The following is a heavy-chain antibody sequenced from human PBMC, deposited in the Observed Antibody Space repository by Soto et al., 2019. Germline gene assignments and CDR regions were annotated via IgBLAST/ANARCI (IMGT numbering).Heavy chain of an antibody. CDR3: ARDLGYCSSTSCYDYYYYYMDV. Sequence: QVQLVQSGAEVKKPGASVKVSCKASGYTFTDYTMHWVRQAPGQRLEWMGWINAVNGNTKYSQKFQGRVTITRDTSASTADMELSSLRSEDTAVYYCARDLGYCSSTSCYDYYYYYMDVWGKGTTVTVSS. CDR1: GYTFTDYT. D-gene: IGHD2-2*01. V-gene: IGHV1-3*01. CDR2: INAVNGNT. J-gene: IGHJ6*03.